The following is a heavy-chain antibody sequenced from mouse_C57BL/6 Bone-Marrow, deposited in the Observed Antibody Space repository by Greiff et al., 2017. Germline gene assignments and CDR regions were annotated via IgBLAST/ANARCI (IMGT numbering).Heavy chain of an antibody. CDR2: IYPGIGST. CDR3: SRPYYSNYCDFDV. J-gene: IGHJ1*03. Sequence: QVQLQQPGAELVKPGASVKMSCKASGYTFTSYWITWVKQRPGQGLEWIGDIYPGIGSTKYNEKFKSKATLTVDTSSTTAYMQLSSLTSEDSAVYDCSRPYYSNYCDFDVWGTGTTVTVSS. CDR1: GYTFTSYW. V-gene: IGHV1-55*01. D-gene: IGHD2-5*01.